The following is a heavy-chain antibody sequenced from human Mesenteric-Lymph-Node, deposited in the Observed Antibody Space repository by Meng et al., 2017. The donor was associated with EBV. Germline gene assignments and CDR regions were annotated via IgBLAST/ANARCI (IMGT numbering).Heavy chain of an antibody. CDR1: GGSLSNSKFY. V-gene: IGHV4-39*01. CDR3: ARPRRWLQSEFDF. Sequence: QGSGPGLVNPSETLSLACTVPGGSLSNSKFYGGWIRQPPGKGLEWIGSIFHSGSTYYNPSLKSRVTVSVDTSKNQFSLKLNSVTTADTAMYYCARPRRWLQSEFDFWGPGTLVTVSS. D-gene: IGHD5-24*01. J-gene: IGHJ4*02. CDR2: IFHSGST.